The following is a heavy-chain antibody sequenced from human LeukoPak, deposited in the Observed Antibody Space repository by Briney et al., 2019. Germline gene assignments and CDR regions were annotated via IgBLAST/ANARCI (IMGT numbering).Heavy chain of an antibody. CDR3: AKAKQYSSGHDAFDI. V-gene: IGHV3-9*01. CDR1: GFTFDDYA. CDR2: ISWNSGSI. D-gene: IGHD6-19*01. J-gene: IGHJ3*02. Sequence: PGRSLRLSCAASGFTFDDYAMHWVRQAPGKGLEWVSGISWNSGSIGYADSVKGRFTISRDNAKNSLYLQMNSLRAEDTALYYCAKAKQYSSGHDAFDIWGQGTMVTVSS.